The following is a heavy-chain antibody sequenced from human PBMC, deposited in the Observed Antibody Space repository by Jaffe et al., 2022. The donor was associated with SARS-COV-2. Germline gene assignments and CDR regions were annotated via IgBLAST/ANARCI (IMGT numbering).Heavy chain of an antibody. V-gene: IGHV4-30-2*01. Sequence: QLQLQESGSGLVKPSQTLSLTCAVSGGSISSGGYSWSWIRQPPGKGLEWIGYIYHSGSTYYNPSLKSRVTISVDRSKNQFSLKLSSVTAADTAVYYCARVRYYGDYGTDAFDIWGQGTMVTVSS. D-gene: IGHD4-17*01. CDR1: GGSISSGGYS. CDR3: ARVRYYGDYGTDAFDI. J-gene: IGHJ3*02. CDR2: IYHSGST.